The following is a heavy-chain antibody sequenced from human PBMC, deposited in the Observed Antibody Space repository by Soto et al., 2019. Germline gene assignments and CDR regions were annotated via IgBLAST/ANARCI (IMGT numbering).Heavy chain of an antibody. D-gene: IGHD3-22*01. V-gene: IGHV1-69*01. J-gene: IGHJ4*02. CDR3: ASARTYYYDTSSFDY. CDR2: IIPIFGTA. Sequence: QVQLVQSGAEVKKPGSSVKVSCKASGGTFSSYAISWVRQAPGQGLEWMGGIIPIFGTANYAQKFQGRVTITADESTSTADMELSSLRSEDTAVYYCASARTYYYDTSSFDYWGQGTLVTVSS. CDR1: GGTFSSYA.